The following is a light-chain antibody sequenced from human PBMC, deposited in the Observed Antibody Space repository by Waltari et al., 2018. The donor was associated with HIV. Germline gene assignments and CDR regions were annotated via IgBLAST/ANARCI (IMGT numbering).Light chain of an antibody. Sequence: QSALTQPASVSGSPGQSITLSCTGTSSDVGSYNLVPWYQQHPGKAPKLMIYEVSKRPSGVSNRFSGSKSGNTASLTISGLQAEDEADYYCCSYAGSSTYVVFGGGTKLTVL. J-gene: IGLJ2*01. V-gene: IGLV2-23*02. CDR3: CSYAGSSTYVV. CDR1: SSDVGSYNL. CDR2: EVS.